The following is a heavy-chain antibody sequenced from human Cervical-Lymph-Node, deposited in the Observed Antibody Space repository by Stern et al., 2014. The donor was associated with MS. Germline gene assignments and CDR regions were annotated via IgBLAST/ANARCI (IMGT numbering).Heavy chain of an antibody. V-gene: IGHV4-61*02. D-gene: IGHD3-9*01. CDR3: ARDCRLRYFDNYGMDV. CDR1: GGSISSGSYY. CDR2: IYTSGST. J-gene: IGHJ6*02. Sequence: VQLVQSGPGLVKPSQTLSLTCTVSGGSISSGSYYWSWIRQPAGKGLEWIGRIYTSGSTNYNPSLKSRVTISVDTSKNQFSLKLSSVTAADTAVYYCARDCRLRYFDNYGMDVWGQGTTVTVSS.